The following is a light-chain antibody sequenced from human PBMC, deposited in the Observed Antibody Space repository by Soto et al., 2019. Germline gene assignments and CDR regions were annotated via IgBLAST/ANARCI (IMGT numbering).Light chain of an antibody. CDR1: SSDVGGYNY. V-gene: IGLV2-14*01. Sequence: QSALTQPASVSGSPGQSITISCTGTSSDVGGYNYVSWYQQHPGKAPRLIIYEASHRPSGVSNRFSGSKSGNTASLTISGLQAEDEADYYCTSYSSLTTLDVFGTGTKVTVL. CDR2: EAS. CDR3: TSYSSLTTLDV. J-gene: IGLJ1*01.